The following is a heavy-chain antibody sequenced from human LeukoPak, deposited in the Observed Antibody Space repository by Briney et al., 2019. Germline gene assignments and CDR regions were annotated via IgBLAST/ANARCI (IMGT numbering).Heavy chain of an antibody. CDR3: ARKQTGHVATFPGWFDP. CDR2: MNPNSGNT. CDR1: GYTFTSYD. J-gene: IGHJ5*02. V-gene: IGHV1-8*01. D-gene: IGHD5-12*01. Sequence: GASVKVSCKASGYTFTSYDINWVRQATGQGLEWMGWMNPNSGNTGYAQKFQGRVTMTRNTSISTAYMGLSSLRSEDTAVYYCARKQTGHVATFPGWFDPWGQGTLVTVSS.